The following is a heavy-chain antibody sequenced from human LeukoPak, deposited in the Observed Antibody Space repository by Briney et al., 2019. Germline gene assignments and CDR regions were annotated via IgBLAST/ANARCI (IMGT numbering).Heavy chain of an antibody. CDR1: GFTVSRNY. CDR3: AKYGPQDSGSSHFDY. V-gene: IGHV3-23*01. CDR2: IRDSGSST. J-gene: IGHJ4*02. D-gene: IGHD1-26*01. Sequence: PGGSLRLSCAASGFTVSRNYMSWVRQAPGKGLEWVSAIRDSGSSTHYADSVKGRFTTSRDNSKNTLFLQMNSLRAEDTAIYYCAKYGPQDSGSSHFDYWGQGALVTVSS.